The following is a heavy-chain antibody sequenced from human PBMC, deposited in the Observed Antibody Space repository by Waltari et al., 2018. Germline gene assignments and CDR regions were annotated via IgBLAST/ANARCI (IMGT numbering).Heavy chain of an antibody. CDR3: ATYIGASVGTAAFDV. D-gene: IGHD5-12*01. CDR2: IAYTGAT. Sequence: LQLQESGPGLVKPSDTLSLNCTVTGCSITRNRHHRGWLRRPPGQGLKWSGTIAYTGATYSSPSLKGRVTMSRDTSKNQLSLTLGSVTAADTALYYCATYIGASVGTAAFDVWGQGTRVTVSS. V-gene: IGHV4-39*01. CDR1: GCSITRNRHH. J-gene: IGHJ3*01.